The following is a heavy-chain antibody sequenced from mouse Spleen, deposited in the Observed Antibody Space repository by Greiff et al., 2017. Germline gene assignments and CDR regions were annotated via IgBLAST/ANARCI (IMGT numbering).Heavy chain of an antibody. CDR3: ARDTTVVPYAMDY. Sequence: ESGPGLVKPSQSLSLTCSVTGYSITSGYYWNWIRQFPGNKLEWMGYISYDGSNNYNPSLKNRISITRDTSKNQFFLKLNSVTTEDTATYYCARDTTVVPYAMDYWGQGTSVTVSS. V-gene: IGHV3-6*02. CDR2: ISYDGSN. J-gene: IGHJ4*01. CDR1: GYSITSGYY. D-gene: IGHD1-1*01.